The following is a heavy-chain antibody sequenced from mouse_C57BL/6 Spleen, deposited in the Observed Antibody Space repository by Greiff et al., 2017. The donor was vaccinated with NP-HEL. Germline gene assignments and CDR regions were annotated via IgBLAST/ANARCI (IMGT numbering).Heavy chain of an antibody. V-gene: IGHV1-26*01. Sequence: EVQLQQSGPELVKPGASVKISCKASGYTFTDYYMNWVKQSHGKSLEWIGDINPNNGGTSYNQKFKGKATLTVDKSSSTAYMELRSLTSEDSAVYYCARSDGNLLYWYFDVWGTGTTVTVSS. J-gene: IGHJ1*03. D-gene: IGHD2-1*01. CDR3: ARSDGNLLYWYFDV. CDR1: GYTFTDYY. CDR2: INPNNGGT.